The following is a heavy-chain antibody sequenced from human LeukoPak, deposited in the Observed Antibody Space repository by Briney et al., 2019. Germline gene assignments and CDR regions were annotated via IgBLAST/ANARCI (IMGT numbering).Heavy chain of an antibody. CDR1: GFTFSSYW. CDR3: ARDTYRFDDY. V-gene: IGHV3-7*01. Sequence: GGSLRLSCAASGFTFSSYWMSWVRQAPGKGLEWVASINEDGSDKYYVDSVKGRFTIPRDNAKNSLYLQMNSLRAEDTAVYYCARDTYRFDDYWGQGTLVTVSS. J-gene: IGHJ4*02. CDR2: INEDGSDK.